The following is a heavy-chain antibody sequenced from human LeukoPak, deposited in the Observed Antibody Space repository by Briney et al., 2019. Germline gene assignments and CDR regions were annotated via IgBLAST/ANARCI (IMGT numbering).Heavy chain of an antibody. Sequence: GGSLRLSCAASGFTVSSNYMSWVRQAPGKGLEWVSVIYSGGSTHYADSVKGRFTISRDNSKNTLYLQMNSLRAGDTAVYYCARDEVVITHDAFDIWGQGTMVTVSS. J-gene: IGHJ3*02. CDR3: ARDEVVITHDAFDI. V-gene: IGHV3-66*01. CDR2: IYSGGST. CDR1: GFTVSSNY. D-gene: IGHD3-22*01.